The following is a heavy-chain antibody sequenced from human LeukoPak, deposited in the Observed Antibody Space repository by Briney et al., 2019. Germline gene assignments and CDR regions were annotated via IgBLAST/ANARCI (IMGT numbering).Heavy chain of an antibody. V-gene: IGHV3-74*01. D-gene: IGHD2-2*01. CDR3: ARDQGSTSRGIDY. Sequence: GGSLRLSCAASGFTFSSYWMHWVRQAPGKGLVWVSRIYSDGNTTNYADSAKGRFTTSRDNAKNTLYLQMNSLRAEDTAVYYCARDQGSTSRGIDYWGQGTLVTVSS. CDR1: GFTFSSYW. J-gene: IGHJ4*02. CDR2: IYSDGNTT.